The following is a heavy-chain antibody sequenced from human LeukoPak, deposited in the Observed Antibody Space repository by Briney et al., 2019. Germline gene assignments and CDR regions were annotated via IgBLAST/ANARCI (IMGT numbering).Heavy chain of an antibody. J-gene: IGHJ5*02. CDR3: SKGRASGLVDWFDP. V-gene: IGHV3-23*01. CDR2: LTGDGST. D-gene: IGHD6-13*01. CDR1: GLTISNYA. Sequence: PGGSLRLSCAASGLTISNYAMMWVRQAPGKGLEWVSTLTGDGSTFYAASVRGRFTFFRDDSKSTLFLQMNSLAAEDTAVYYSSKGRASGLVDWFDPWGQGTLVTVSS.